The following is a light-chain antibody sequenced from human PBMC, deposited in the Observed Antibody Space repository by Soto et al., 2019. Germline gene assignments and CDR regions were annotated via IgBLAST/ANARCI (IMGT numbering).Light chain of an antibody. CDR1: QTISGW. V-gene: IGKV1-5*01. CDR3: LQYNGYYRT. CDR2: DAS. J-gene: IGKJ1*01. Sequence: DIQMTQSPSTLSASVGDTVTITCRASQTISGWLAWYQQRPGKAPNLLTFDASTLESGVPSRFSGSGSGTTFTLTISSLQSDDFATYYCLQYNGYYRTFGQGTKVEIK.